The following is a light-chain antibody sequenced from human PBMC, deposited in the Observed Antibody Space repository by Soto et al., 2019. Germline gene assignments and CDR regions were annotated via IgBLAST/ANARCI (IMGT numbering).Light chain of an antibody. CDR3: SAWDDSLNGWV. CDR2: SNN. Sequence: QSVLTQPPSASGTPGQRVTISCSGSSSNIGGNSVDWYQQLPGTAPKLLIYSNNQRPSGVPDRFSGSKSGTSASLAISGLQSEHEADYYCSAWDDSLNGWVFGGGTKLTVL. J-gene: IGLJ3*02. V-gene: IGLV1-44*01. CDR1: SSNIGGNS.